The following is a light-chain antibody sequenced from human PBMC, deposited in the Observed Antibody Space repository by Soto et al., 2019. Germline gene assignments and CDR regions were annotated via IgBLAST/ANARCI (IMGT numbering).Light chain of an antibody. CDR3: QKYNSAPLT. CDR1: QGIAPY. J-gene: IGKJ4*01. Sequence: DVQMTQSQSSLSAFVGDRATITCRASQGIAPYLAWFQQKPEKVPKLLIYPTSTLQSGVPSRFSGSGSGTDFTLTITSLQPEDVATYYCQKYNSAPLTFGGGTKVEIK. V-gene: IGKV1-27*01. CDR2: PTS.